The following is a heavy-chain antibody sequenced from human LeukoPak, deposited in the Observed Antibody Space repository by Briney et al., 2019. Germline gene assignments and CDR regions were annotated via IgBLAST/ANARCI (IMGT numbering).Heavy chain of an antibody. CDR3: AKTGTYDSSGYYYYFQH. V-gene: IGHV3-48*01. CDR2: ISSSSNTI. CDR1: GFTLKTYS. D-gene: IGHD3-22*01. Sequence: GGSLRLSCAASGFTLKTYSMNWVRQAPGKGLEWVSYISSSSNTIHYADSVKGRFTISRDNSKNTLYLQMNSLRAEDTAVYYCAKTGTYDSSGYYYYFQHWGQGTLVTVSS. J-gene: IGHJ1*01.